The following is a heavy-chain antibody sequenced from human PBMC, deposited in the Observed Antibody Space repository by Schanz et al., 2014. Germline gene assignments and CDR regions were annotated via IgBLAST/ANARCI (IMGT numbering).Heavy chain of an antibody. V-gene: IGHV1-69*09. Sequence: QVQLVQSGPEVKEPGASVKVSCKASGYTTFTDYYIHWARQAPGQGLEWMGRIIPILGIATYAQKFQGRVTMTADTSTSTAYMDLTSLRSDDTAVYYCARDQSAYTNATDARYFDYWGQGSLVTVSS. CDR2: IIPILGIA. CDR1: GYTTFTDYY. D-gene: IGHD2-2*02. CDR3: ARDQSAYTNATDARYFDY. J-gene: IGHJ4*02.